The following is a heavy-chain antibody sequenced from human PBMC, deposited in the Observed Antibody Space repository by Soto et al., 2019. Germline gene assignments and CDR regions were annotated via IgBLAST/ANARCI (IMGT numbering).Heavy chain of an antibody. Sequence: ASVKVSCKASGYTFTSYYMHWVRQAPGQGLEWTGIINPSGGSTSYAQKFQGRVTMTRDTSTSTVYMELSSLRSEDTAVYYCARDRFLEWLGYYYGMDVWGQGTTVTVSS. D-gene: IGHD3-3*01. CDR3: ARDRFLEWLGYYYGMDV. CDR2: INPSGGST. CDR1: GYTFTSYY. V-gene: IGHV1-46*01. J-gene: IGHJ6*02.